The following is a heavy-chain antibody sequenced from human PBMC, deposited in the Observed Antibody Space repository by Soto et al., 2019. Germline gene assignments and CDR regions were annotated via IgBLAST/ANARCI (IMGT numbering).Heavy chain of an antibody. V-gene: IGHV3-48*02. CDR3: ARDLYCGGDCYYHDAFDI. Sequence: EVQLVESGGGLVQPGGSLRLSCAASGFTFSSYSMNWVRQAPGKGLEWVSYISSSSSTIYYADSVKGRFTISRDNAKNSLCLQMNSLRDEDTAVYYCARDLYCGGDCYYHDAFDIWGQGTMVTVSS. CDR1: GFTFSSYS. J-gene: IGHJ3*02. D-gene: IGHD2-21*02. CDR2: ISSSSSTI.